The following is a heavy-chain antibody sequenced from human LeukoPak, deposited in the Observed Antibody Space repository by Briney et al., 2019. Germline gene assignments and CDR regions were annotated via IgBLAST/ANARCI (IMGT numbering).Heavy chain of an antibody. D-gene: IGHD3-22*01. J-gene: IGHJ4*02. CDR1: GFTFSGYA. V-gene: IGHV3-23*01. CDR2: ISGSGGST. CDR3: AKDRGSGYPLGPYYFDY. Sequence: GGSLRLSCAASGFTFSGYAMSWVRQAPGKGLEGVSAISGSGGSTYYADSVKGRFTIPRDNSKNTLYLQMNSLRAEDTAVYYCAKDRGSGYPLGPYYFDYWGQGTLVTVSS.